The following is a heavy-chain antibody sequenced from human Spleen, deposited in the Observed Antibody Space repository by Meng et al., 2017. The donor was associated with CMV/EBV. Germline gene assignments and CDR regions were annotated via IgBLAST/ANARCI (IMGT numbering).Heavy chain of an antibody. D-gene: IGHD2/OR15-2a*01. Sequence: GGSLRLSCAASGFTFDDYAMHWVRQAPGKGLEWVSGISWNSGSIGYADSVKGRFTISRDNAKNTLYLQMNSLRVEDTAVYYCVRDKEDFHYFDYWGQGTLVTVSS. CDR2: ISWNSGSI. V-gene: IGHV3-9*01. J-gene: IGHJ4*02. CDR1: GFTFDDYA. CDR3: VRDKEDFHYFDY.